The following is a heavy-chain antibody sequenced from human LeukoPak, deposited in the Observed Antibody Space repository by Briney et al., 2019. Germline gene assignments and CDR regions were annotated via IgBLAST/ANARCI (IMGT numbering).Heavy chain of an antibody. D-gene: IGHD3-3*01. Sequence: SETLSLTCIVSGASISSGGFYWTWIRRPPGKGLEWIGNTFHDGNTRYNPSLKGRVTISVDRSKNDFSLNLSSVTAADTAVYYCARDLRIGVDSPNRFDPWGQGTLVTVSS. CDR3: ARDLRIGVDSPNRFDP. J-gene: IGHJ5*02. CDR2: TFHDGNT. V-gene: IGHV4-30-2*01. CDR1: GASISSGGFY.